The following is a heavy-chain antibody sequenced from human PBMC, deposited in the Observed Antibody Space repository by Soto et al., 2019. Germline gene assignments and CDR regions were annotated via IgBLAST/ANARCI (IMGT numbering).Heavy chain of an antibody. CDR3: AREFVYTGYDLGWFPY. CDR2: ISNTGNT. Sequence: SETLSLTCTVSGVSISAYYWSWIRQSPGKGLEWIGFISNTGNTHYNPSLKSRVTISLDTPKSQFSLRLISVTAADTAIYYCAREFVYTGYDLGWFPYWGQGILVTVSS. J-gene: IGHJ4*02. V-gene: IGHV4-59*01. D-gene: IGHD5-12*01. CDR1: GVSISAYY.